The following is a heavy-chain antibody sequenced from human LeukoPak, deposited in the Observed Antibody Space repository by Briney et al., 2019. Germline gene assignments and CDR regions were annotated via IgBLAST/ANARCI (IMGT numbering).Heavy chain of an antibody. Sequence: GGSLRLSCAASGSTVSSNYMSWVRQAPGKGLEWVSVIYSGGNTYYADSVEGGFTISRDNSKNTLYLQMNSLRAEDTAVYYCARGIGSQLRSGWFDPWGQGTLVTVSS. CDR1: GSTVSSNY. D-gene: IGHD3-3*01. CDR3: ARGIGSQLRSGWFDP. J-gene: IGHJ5*02. V-gene: IGHV3-66*01. CDR2: IYSGGNT.